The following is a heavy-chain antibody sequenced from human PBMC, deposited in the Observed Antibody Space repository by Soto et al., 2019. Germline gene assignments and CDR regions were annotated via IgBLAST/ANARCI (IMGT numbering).Heavy chain of an antibody. CDR2: ISGSGGST. D-gene: IGHD3-9*01. CDR1: GFTFSSYA. Sequence: GGSLRLSCAASGFTFSSYAMSWVRQAPGKGLEWVSAISGSGGSTYYADSVKGRFTISRDNSKNTLYLQMNSLRAEDTAVYYCAKDQSEYYDILTGYGGFSYYYYYMDVWGKGTTVTVSS. V-gene: IGHV3-23*01. J-gene: IGHJ6*03. CDR3: AKDQSEYYDILTGYGGFSYYYYYMDV.